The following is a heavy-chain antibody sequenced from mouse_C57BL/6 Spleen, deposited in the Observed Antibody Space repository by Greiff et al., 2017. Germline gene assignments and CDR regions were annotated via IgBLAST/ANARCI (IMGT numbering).Heavy chain of an antibody. CDR1: GFTFSDYY. J-gene: IGHJ4*01. D-gene: IGHD2-14*01. CDR3: ARAYIPYRAMDY. CDR2: INYDGSST. V-gene: IGHV5-16*01. Sequence: EVMLVESEGGLVQPGSSMKLSCTASGFTFSDYYMAWVRQVPEKGLEWVANINYDGSSTSYLDSLTRRFIISRDNAKNILYLQMSSLKSEETSTYYCARAYIPYRAMDYWGQGTSVTVSS.